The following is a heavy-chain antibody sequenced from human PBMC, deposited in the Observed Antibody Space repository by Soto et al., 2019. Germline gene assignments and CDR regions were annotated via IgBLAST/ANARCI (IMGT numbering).Heavy chain of an antibody. CDR3: ARGVVLVPAAMPFDY. CDR1: GFTFSSYW. D-gene: IGHD2-2*01. Sequence: EVQLVESGGGLVQPGGSLRLSCAASGFTFSSYWMHWARQAPGKGLVWVSRINSDGSSTSYADSVKGRFTISRDNAKNTLYLQMNSLRAEDTAVYYCARGVVLVPAAMPFDYWGQGTLVTVSS. J-gene: IGHJ4*02. CDR2: INSDGSST. V-gene: IGHV3-74*01.